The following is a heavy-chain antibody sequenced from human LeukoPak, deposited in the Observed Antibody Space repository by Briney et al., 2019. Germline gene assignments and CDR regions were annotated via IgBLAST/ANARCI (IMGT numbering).Heavy chain of an antibody. Sequence: SGTLSLTCAVSGGSISSNNWWSWVRQPPGKGLEWIGEIYHGGSTNYNPSLKSRVTISVDTSKNQFSLKLSSVTAADTAVYYCAREGTYSRKVDYWGQGTLVTVSS. J-gene: IGHJ4*02. V-gene: IGHV4-4*02. CDR1: GGSISSNNW. D-gene: IGHD6-13*01. CDR2: IYHGGST. CDR3: AREGTYSRKVDY.